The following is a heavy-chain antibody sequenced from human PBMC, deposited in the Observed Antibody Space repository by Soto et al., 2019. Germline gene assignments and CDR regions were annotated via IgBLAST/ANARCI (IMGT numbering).Heavy chain of an antibody. J-gene: IGHJ6*03. D-gene: IGHD6-19*01. CDR2: ISYDGSNK. CDR3: AKAMMIAVAGTPYYYYMDV. CDR1: GFTFSSYG. V-gene: IGHV3-30*18. Sequence: HPGGSLRLSCAASGFTFSSYGMHWVRQAPGKGLEWVAVISYDGSNKYYADSVKGRFTISRDNSKNTLYLQMNSLRAEDTAVYYCAKAMMIAVAGTPYYYYMDVWGKGTTVTVSS.